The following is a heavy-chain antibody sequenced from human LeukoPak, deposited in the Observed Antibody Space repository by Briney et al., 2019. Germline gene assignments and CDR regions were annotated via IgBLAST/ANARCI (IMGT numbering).Heavy chain of an antibody. J-gene: IGHJ6*03. Sequence: PSETLSLTCTVSGYSISSGYYWGWIRQPPGKGLEWIGSIYHSGSTYYNPSLKSRVTISVDTSKNQFSLKLSSVTAADTAVYYCARAISGTPYYYYYMDVWGKGTTVTVSS. CDR2: IYHSGST. CDR1: GYSISSGYY. CDR3: ARAISGTPYYYYYMDV. V-gene: IGHV4-38-2*02. D-gene: IGHD1-20*01.